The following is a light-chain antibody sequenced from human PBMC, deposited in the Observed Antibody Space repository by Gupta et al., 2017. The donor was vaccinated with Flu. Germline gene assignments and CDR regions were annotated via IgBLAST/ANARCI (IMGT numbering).Light chain of an antibody. CDR1: QNINSW. CDR3: QQYEAYPLT. CDR2: KAS. V-gene: IGKV1-5*03. Sequence: DRVTITCRASQNINSWLAWYQQKPGKAPKFLIYKASSLQSGVPSRFSGSGSGTQFTLTISSLQPDDYATYYCQQYEAYPLTFGGGTKVEIK. J-gene: IGKJ4*01.